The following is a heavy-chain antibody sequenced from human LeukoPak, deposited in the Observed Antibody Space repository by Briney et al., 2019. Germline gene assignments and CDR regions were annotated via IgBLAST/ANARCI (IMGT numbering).Heavy chain of an antibody. J-gene: IGHJ4*02. CDR2: ISAYNGNT. Sequence: ASVKVSCKAAGYTFTSYGISWVRQAPGQGLEWMGWISAYNGNTNYAQKLQGRVTMTTDTSTSTVYMELRSLRSDDTAVYYCARGGLYCSSTSCYGIEYWGQGTLVTVSS. V-gene: IGHV1-18*04. CDR1: GYTFTSYG. CDR3: ARGGLYCSSTSCYGIEY. D-gene: IGHD2-2*01.